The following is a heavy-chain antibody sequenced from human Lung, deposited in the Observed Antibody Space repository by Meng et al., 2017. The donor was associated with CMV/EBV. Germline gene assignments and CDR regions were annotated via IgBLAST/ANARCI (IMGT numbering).Heavy chain of an antibody. CDR2: IYHSGST. D-gene: IGHD6-19*01. CDR1: GGSISSSNW. Sequence: QVRRQESGPGRSKPSGTLSLTCAVSGGSISSSNWWSWVRQPPGKGLEWIGEIYHSGSTNYNPSLKSRVTISVDKSKNQFSLKLSSVTAADTAVYYCASFPPPGKQWLVTDYWGQGTLVTVSS. CDR3: ASFPPPGKQWLVTDY. J-gene: IGHJ4*02. V-gene: IGHV4-4*02.